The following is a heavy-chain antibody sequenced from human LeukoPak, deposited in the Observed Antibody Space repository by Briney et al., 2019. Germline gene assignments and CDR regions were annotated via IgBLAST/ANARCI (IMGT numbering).Heavy chain of an antibody. J-gene: IGHJ4*02. CDR3: ARGKRNGGSSHFDY. CDR2: INPNSGGT. Sequence: ASVKVSCKASGYTFTGYYMHWGRQAPGQGLEWMGWINPNSGGTNYAQKFQGRVTMTRDTSISTAYMELSRLRSDDTAVYYCARGKRNGGSSHFDYWGQGTLVTVSS. CDR1: GYTFTGYY. D-gene: IGHD2-15*01. V-gene: IGHV1-2*02.